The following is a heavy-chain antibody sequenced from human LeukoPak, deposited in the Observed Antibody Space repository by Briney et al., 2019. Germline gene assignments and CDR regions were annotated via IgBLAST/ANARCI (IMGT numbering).Heavy chain of an antibody. Sequence: EESLKVSRQGSGYSFTTYWIGWVRQMPGKGLECMGIIYPGDSDTRYSPSFQGQVTISADKSINTAYLQWSSLKASDTAMYYCARLGTYWSNYYFEYWGQGTLVTVSS. CDR1: GYSFTTYW. CDR2: IYPGDSDT. D-gene: IGHD3-10*01. J-gene: IGHJ4*02. CDR3: ARLGTYWSNYYFEY. V-gene: IGHV5-51*01.